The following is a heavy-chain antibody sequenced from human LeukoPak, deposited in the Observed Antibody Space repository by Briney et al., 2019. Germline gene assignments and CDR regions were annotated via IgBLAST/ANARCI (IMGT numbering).Heavy chain of an antibody. D-gene: IGHD4-17*01. Sequence: ASVKVSCKASGYTFTSYGISWVRQAPGQGLEWMGWISAYNGNTNYAQKLQGRVTMTTDTSTSTAYMELRSLRSDDTAVYYCARERAQYGEYGYFDLWGRGTLVTVSS. CDR3: ARERAQYGEYGYFDL. J-gene: IGHJ2*01. CDR1: GYTFTSYG. V-gene: IGHV1-18*01. CDR2: ISAYNGNT.